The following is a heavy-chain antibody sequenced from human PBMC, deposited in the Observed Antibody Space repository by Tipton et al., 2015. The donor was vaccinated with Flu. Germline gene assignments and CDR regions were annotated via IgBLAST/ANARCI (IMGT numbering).Heavy chain of an antibody. Sequence: TLSLTCTVSGDSISTTIYYWGWVRQPPGTGLEWIGSIYYSGTTYYNPSLKSRVTISVDSSKNEFSLTLASLTAADTAVYYCARDLWNDRRAYYYYGVDVWGQGTTVTVSS. J-gene: IGHJ6*02. D-gene: IGHD1-1*01. CDR3: ARDLWNDRRAYYYYGVDV. V-gene: IGHV4-39*07. CDR1: GDSISTTIYY. CDR2: IYYSGTT.